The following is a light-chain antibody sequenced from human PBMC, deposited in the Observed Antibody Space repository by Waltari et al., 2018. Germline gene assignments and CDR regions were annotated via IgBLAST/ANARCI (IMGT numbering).Light chain of an antibody. Sequence: QSALTQPASVSGSPGPSITITCTGTASDVGTYNFVSWYQQHPVKAPKILIYVVSRRPSGGSSRFSASKSVNTASLTSSALQADDEADYYCCAYAGSSTYVFGSGTKITVL. V-gene: IGLV2-23*02. CDR1: ASDVGTYNF. CDR3: CAYAGSSTYV. J-gene: IGLJ1*01. CDR2: VVS.